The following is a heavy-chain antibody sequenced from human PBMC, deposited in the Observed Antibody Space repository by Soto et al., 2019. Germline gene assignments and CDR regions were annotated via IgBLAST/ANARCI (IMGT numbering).Heavy chain of an antibody. Sequence: QVQLVESGGGVVQPGRSLRLSCAASGFTFSRYGMHWVRQAPGKGLEWVAVISYDGSNKYYADSVKGRFTISRDNSKNTLYLQMNSLRAEDTAVYYCAKDRGLVVVITGLDYWGQGTLVTVSS. CDR3: AKDRGLVVVITGLDY. D-gene: IGHD3-22*01. V-gene: IGHV3-30*18. CDR2: ISYDGSNK. J-gene: IGHJ4*02. CDR1: GFTFSRYG.